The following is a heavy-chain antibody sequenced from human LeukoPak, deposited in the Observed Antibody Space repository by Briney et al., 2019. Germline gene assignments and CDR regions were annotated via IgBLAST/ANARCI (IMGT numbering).Heavy chain of an antibody. D-gene: IGHD3-10*01. V-gene: IGHV3-23*01. CDR2: ISGSGGST. CDR3: AKDLDITMVSYFDY. Sequence: PGGPLRLSCAASGFTFSSYAMSWVRQAPGKGLEWVSAISGSGGSTYYADSVKGRFTISRDNSKNTLYLQMNSLRAEDTAVYYCAKDLDITMVSYFDYWGQGTLVTVSS. CDR1: GFTFSSYA. J-gene: IGHJ4*02.